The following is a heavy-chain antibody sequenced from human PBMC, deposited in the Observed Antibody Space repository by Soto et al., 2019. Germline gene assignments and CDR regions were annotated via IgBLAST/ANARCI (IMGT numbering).Heavy chain of an antibody. J-gene: IGHJ4*02. CDR2: VSGSGGGT. CDR1: GFTFNTYG. V-gene: IGHV3-23*01. CDR3: ARIGPYCGGDCYPDFDF. Sequence: GGSLRLSCAASGFTFNTYGMTWVRQAPGKGLEWVSTVSGSGGGTYYADSVKGRFTISRVNSKNTMYLQMSNLRADDTAVYFCARIGPYCGGDCYPDFDFWGLGTPVTVS. D-gene: IGHD2-21*02.